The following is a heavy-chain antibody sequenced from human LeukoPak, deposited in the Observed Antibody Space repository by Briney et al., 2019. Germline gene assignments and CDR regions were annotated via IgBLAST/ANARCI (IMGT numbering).Heavy chain of an antibody. CDR3: AREGDYYDTSGTLDY. CDR1: GVASSGNY. CDR2: INHSGST. D-gene: IGHD3-22*01. V-gene: IGHV4-34*01. Sequence: PSETLSLTCGVYGVASSGNYWSWIRQSPGRGLEWIGEINHSGSTNYNPSLKSRVIISIDTSKNQFSLKLSSVTAADTAVYYCAREGDYYDTSGTLDYWGQGTLVTVSS. J-gene: IGHJ4*02.